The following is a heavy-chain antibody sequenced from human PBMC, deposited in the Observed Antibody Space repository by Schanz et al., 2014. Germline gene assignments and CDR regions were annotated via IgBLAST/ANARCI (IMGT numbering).Heavy chain of an antibody. CDR3: ARDGDFDY. CDR2: IWYDGSNK. CDR1: GFTFRSYG. Sequence: VQLVESGGSLVQPGGSLRLSCAASGFTFRSYGMHWVRQAPGKGLEWVAIIWYDGSNKYYADSVKGRFTISRDNSKNTLFLQMSSLRAEDTAVYYCARDGDFDYWGQGTLVNVSS. V-gene: IGHV3-33*08. J-gene: IGHJ4*02.